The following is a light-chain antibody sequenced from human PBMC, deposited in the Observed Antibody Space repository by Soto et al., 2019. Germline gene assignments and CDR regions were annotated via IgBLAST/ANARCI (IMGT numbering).Light chain of an antibody. CDR2: VNSDGSH. Sequence: QLVLTQSPSASASLGASVKLTCTLSSGHSNYAIAWHQQQPEKGPRYLMKVNSDGSHSKGDGIPDRFSGSSSGAERHLTISSLQSEDEADYYRQTWGTAIHDVVFGGGTKLTVL. J-gene: IGLJ2*01. V-gene: IGLV4-69*01. CDR1: SGHSNYA. CDR3: QTWGTAIHDVV.